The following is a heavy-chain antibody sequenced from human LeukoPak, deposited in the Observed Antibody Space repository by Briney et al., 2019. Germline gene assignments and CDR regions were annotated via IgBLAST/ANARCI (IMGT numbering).Heavy chain of an antibody. CDR3: ARDRVLRFLEWQYYFDY. Sequence: SETLSLTCTVSGYSISSGYYWGWIRQPPGKGLEWIGSIYHSGNTYYNPSLKSRVTISVDTSKNQFSLKLSSVTAADTAVYYCARDRVLRFLEWQYYFDYWGQGTLVTVSS. V-gene: IGHV4-38-2*02. CDR1: GYSISSGYY. D-gene: IGHD3-3*01. CDR2: IYHSGNT. J-gene: IGHJ4*02.